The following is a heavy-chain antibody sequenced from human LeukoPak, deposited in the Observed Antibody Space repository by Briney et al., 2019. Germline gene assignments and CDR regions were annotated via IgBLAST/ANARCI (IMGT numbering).Heavy chain of an antibody. CDR2: INTYKCNT. V-gene: IGHV1-18*01. CDR1: GYTFTSYG. D-gene: IGHD3-10*01. CDR3: ARDREMYEHTWEYYYCSGSYVGLYY. J-gene: IGHJ4*02. Sequence: GASVKVSCKASGYTFTSYGIHWVRQAPGQGLEWMGCINTYKCNTKYAQKLQGRVTMPTDTATSTVYMELKSLRSDHTAVYYCARDREMYEHTWEYYYCSGSYVGLYYWCRGTLVTVSS.